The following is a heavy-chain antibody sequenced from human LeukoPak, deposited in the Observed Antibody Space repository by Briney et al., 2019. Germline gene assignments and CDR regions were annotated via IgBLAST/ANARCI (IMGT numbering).Heavy chain of an antibody. CDR2: IDHTENT. Sequence: PSETLSLTCAVYGGSFSGYYWSWIRQPPGRGLEWIGEIDHTENTNYNPSLKSRVTISVDTSKNQFSLKVNSVTAADTAVYYCARVGGYCGSASCYVFDYWGQGTLVTVSS. D-gene: IGHD2-2*03. J-gene: IGHJ4*02. CDR3: ARVGGYCGSASCYVFDY. CDR1: GGSFSGYY. V-gene: IGHV4-34*01.